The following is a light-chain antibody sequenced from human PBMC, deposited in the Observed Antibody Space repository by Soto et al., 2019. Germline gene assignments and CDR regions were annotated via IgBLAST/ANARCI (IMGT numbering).Light chain of an antibody. J-gene: IGLJ2*01. CDR2: EVS. V-gene: IGLV2-8*01. CDR1: SSDVGGYNY. CDR3: SSYAGSNNVL. Sequence: QSALTQPPSASGSPGQSVTISCTGTSSDVGGYNYASWYQQRPGKAPKVMIYEVSKRPSGVPDRFSGSKSGNTASLTVSGLQADDEADYYCSSYAGSNNVLFGGGTKLTVL.